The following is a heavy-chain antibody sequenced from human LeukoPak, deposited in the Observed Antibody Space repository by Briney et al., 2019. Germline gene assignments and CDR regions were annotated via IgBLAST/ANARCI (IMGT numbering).Heavy chain of an antibody. V-gene: IGHV3-23*01. CDR3: AKDSRGSSAWNH. J-gene: IGHJ5*02. CDR2: ISGSGGSI. CDR1: GFTFSTYA. D-gene: IGHD2-2*01. Sequence: GGSLRLSCAASGFTFSTYALSWVRQAPGKGLEWVSVISGSGGSIYYADSVKGRFTISRDNSKNTLYLQMNSLRAEDTAVYYCAKDSRGSSAWNHWGQGTLVTVSS.